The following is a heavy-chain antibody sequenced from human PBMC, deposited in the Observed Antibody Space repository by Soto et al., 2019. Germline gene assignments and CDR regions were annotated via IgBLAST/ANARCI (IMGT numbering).Heavy chain of an antibody. J-gene: IGHJ5*02. CDR2: IRGSGTST. CDR1: GFIFSDYT. D-gene: IGHD1-26*01. Sequence: GGSLRLSCAASGFIFSDYTMTWVRQAPGKGLEWVSTIRGSGTSTYYADSVKGRFTISRDNSKNTLYLQMNSLRAEDTAVYYCAKDLGVGATTVWFDPWGQGTLVTVSS. V-gene: IGHV3-23*01. CDR3: AKDLGVGATTVWFDP.